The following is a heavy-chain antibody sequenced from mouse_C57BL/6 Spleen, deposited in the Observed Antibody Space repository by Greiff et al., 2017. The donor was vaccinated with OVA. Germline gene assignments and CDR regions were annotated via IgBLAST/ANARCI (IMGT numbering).Heavy chain of an antibody. J-gene: IGHJ4*01. CDR1: GFTFSSYG. D-gene: IGHD2-14*01. Sequence: EVKLVESGGDLVKPGGSLKLSCAASGFTFSSYGMSWVRQTPDKRLEWVATISSGGSYTYYPDSVKGRFTISRDNAKNTLYLQMSSLKSEDTAMYYCARQGTEAMGYWGEVTSVSVSS. CDR3: ARQGTEAMGY. V-gene: IGHV5-6*01. CDR2: ISSGGSYT.